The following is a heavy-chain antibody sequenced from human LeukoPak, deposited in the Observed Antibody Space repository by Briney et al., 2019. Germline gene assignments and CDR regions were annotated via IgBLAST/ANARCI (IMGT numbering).Heavy chain of an antibody. CDR1: GFTFSSYW. Sequence: HPGGSLRLSCEVSGFTFSSYWMNWVRQAPGKGLEWVANIKQDGSDKYYVDSVKGRFTISRDNAKNSLYLQMNSLRAEDTAVYYCAIIPRAAAGPSARSPFHYWGQRTLDTVSS. D-gene: IGHD6-13*01. CDR3: AIIPRAAAGPSARSPFHY. CDR2: IKQDGSDK. J-gene: IGHJ4*02. V-gene: IGHV3-7*01.